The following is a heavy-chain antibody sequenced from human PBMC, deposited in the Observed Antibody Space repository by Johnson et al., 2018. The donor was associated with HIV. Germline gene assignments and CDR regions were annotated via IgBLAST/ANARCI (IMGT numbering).Heavy chain of an antibody. V-gene: IGHV3-9*01. J-gene: IGHJ3*01. CDR1: GFTFDDYA. CDR3: ARGYGVYATSFDV. Sequence: VQLVESGGGLVQPGRSLRLSCAASGFTFDDYAMYWVRQGPGKGLEWVSGISWNSVSIGYADSVKGRFTISRDNAKNSLYLQMNSLRAEDTAFYYCARGYGVYATSFDVWGQGTVVTVSS. D-gene: IGHD5/OR15-5a*01. CDR2: ISWNSVSI.